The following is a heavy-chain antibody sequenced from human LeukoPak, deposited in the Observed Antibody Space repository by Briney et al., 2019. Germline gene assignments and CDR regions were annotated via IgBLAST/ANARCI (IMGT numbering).Heavy chain of an antibody. Sequence: GGSLRLSCAASGFTFSRYSMNWVRQAPGKGLEWVSYISSSSSTIYYADSVKGRFTISRDNAKNSLYLQMNSLRAEDTAVYYCARDTRTVVTRDFDYWGQGTLVTVSS. CDR1: GFTFSRYS. V-gene: IGHV3-48*01. D-gene: IGHD4-23*01. CDR2: ISSSSSTI. J-gene: IGHJ4*02. CDR3: ARDTRTVVTRDFDY.